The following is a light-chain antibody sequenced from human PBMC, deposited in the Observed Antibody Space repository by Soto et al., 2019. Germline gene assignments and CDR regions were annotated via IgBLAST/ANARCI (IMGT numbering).Light chain of an antibody. CDR1: QNVVVDSNNKNH. J-gene: IGKJ1*01. V-gene: IGKV4-1*01. CDR2: WAS. Sequence: DIVMTQSPDSLVVSLGESATITCRSSQNVVVDSNNKNHLAWYQQKPGQPPKLLIYWASTRESGVPERFSGSGSGTDFTLTISSLQAEDVAVYYCQQYYVTPWTFGQGTKVAIK. CDR3: QQYYVTPWT.